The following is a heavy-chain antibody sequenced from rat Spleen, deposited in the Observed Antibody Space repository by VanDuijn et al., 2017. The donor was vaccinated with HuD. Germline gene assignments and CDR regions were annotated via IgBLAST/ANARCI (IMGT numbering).Heavy chain of an antibody. CDR3: ARSGKFGAYYWYFDF. CDR2: ISYDGSST. V-gene: IGHV5-29*01. CDR1: GFTFSDYY. D-gene: IGHD4-3*01. J-gene: IGHJ1*01. Sequence: EVQLVESDGGLVQPGRSLKLSCAASGFTFSDYYMAWVRQAPTKGLEWVATISYDGSSTYYRDSVKGRFTISRDNAKSTLYLQMDSLRSEDTATYYCARSGKFGAYYWYFDFWGPGTMVTVSS.